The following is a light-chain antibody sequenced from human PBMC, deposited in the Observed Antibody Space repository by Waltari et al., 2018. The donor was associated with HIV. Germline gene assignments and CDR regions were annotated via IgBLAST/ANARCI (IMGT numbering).Light chain of an antibody. Sequence: QSALPQPPSASGSPGQSVTMSCTGTSSDIGGYNYVSWYQQHPVKAPKLLMTEVTKRPSGVPDRFSGSKSGNTASLTVSGLQAEDEAHYYCSSYAPTNKFYVLFGGGTTLTVL. CDR1: SSDIGGYNY. CDR3: SSYAPTNKFYVL. V-gene: IGLV2-8*01. CDR2: EVT. J-gene: IGLJ2*01.